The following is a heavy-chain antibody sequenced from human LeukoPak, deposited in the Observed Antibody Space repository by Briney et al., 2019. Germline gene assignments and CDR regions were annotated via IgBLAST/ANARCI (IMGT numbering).Heavy chain of an antibody. CDR2: INHSGST. CDR3: ATRETALVRDY. CDR1: GGSFSGYY. Sequence: SETLSLTCAAHGGSFSGYYWHWFRQPPGKGLEWIGEINHSGSTKYNPSLKSRVTVSADTSKSQFSLTLSSVTAADTAVYYCATRETALVRDYWGQGTLVTVSS. D-gene: IGHD5-18*01. V-gene: IGHV4-34*01. J-gene: IGHJ4*02.